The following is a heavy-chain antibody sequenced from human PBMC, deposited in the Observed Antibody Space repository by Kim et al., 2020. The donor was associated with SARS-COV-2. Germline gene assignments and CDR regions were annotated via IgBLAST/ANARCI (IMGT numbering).Heavy chain of an antibody. CDR3: AKGPEWELLSVWRPKRNVHGNNRNGAEYFQH. CDR1: GFTFSSYA. CDR2: ISGSGGST. Sequence: GGSLRLSCAASGFTFSSYAMSWVRQAPGKGLEWVSAISGSGGSTYYADSVKGRFTISRDNSKNTLYLQMNSLRAEDTAVYYCAKGPEWELLSVWRPKRNVHGNNRNGAEYFQHWGQGTLVTVSS. V-gene: IGHV3-23*01. J-gene: IGHJ1*01. D-gene: IGHD1-26*01.